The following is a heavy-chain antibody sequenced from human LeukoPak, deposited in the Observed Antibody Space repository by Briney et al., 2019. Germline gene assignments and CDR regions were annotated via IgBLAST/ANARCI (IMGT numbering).Heavy chain of an antibody. Sequence: GGSLRLSCAASGFTFSSYGMHWVRQAPGKGLEWVAVISYDGSDKYYADSVKGRFTISRDNTKNTLYLQMNSLRAEDTAVYYCATWGPTPTFDYWGQGTLVTVSS. CDR1: GFTFSSYG. CDR2: ISYDGSDK. D-gene: IGHD3-16*01. J-gene: IGHJ4*02. V-gene: IGHV3-30*03. CDR3: ATWGPTPTFDY.